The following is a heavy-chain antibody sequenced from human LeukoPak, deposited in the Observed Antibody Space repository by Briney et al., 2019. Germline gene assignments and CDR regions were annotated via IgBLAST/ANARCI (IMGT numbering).Heavy chain of an antibody. V-gene: IGHV3-48*01. CDR1: GFTFNSYA. CDR2: ISSSSGTI. CDR3: AGRSGPDDY. J-gene: IGHJ4*02. D-gene: IGHD2-15*01. Sequence: GGSLRLSCAASGFTFNSYAMTWVRQAPGKGLEWVSYISSSSGTINYADSVKGRFTISRDNAKNSLYLQMNSLRVEDTAVYYCAGRSGPDDYWGQGTLVTVSS.